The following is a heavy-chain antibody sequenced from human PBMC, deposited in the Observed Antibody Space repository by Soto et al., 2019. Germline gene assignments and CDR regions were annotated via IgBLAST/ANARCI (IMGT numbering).Heavy chain of an antibody. Sequence: PGGSLRLSCAASRFTFSSYDMYWVRQAPGKGLEWVAVISYDGSNKYYADSVKGRFTISRDNSMNTLDLQMNSLKPEDTAVYYCARPLRSSGWSWDYHYAMDVWGQGTTVTVSS. CDR3: ARPLRSSGWSWDYHYAMDV. V-gene: IGHV3-30*19. D-gene: IGHD6-19*01. CDR1: RFTFSSYD. CDR2: ISYDGSNK. J-gene: IGHJ6*02.